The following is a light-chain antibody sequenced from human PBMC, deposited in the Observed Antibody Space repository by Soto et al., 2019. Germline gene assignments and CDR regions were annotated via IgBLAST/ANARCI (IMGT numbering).Light chain of an antibody. J-gene: IGLJ2*01. Sequence: QSALTQPASVSGSPGQSITISCTGTSSDVGGYDYVSWYQQHQGKAPKLMIYDVSNRPSGVSNRFSGSKSGNTASLTISGLQPEDEADYYCSSYTSSSTLVVFGGGTQLTVL. CDR2: DVS. V-gene: IGLV2-14*01. CDR3: SSYTSSSTLVV. CDR1: SSDVGGYDY.